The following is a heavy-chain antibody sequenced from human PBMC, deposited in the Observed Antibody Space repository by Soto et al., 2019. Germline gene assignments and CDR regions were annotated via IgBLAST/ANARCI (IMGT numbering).Heavy chain of an antibody. CDR2: INPNSGGT. CDR1: GYTFTGYY. D-gene: IGHD2-2*01. CDR3: ARDGLGCSSTSCSPDYYYYYGMDV. V-gene: IGHV1-2*04. J-gene: IGHJ6*02. Sequence: ASVKVSCKASGYTFTGYYMHWVRQAPGQGLEWMGWINPNSGGTNYAQKFQGWVTMTRDTSISTAYMELSRLRSDDTAVYYCARDGLGCSSTSCSPDYYYYYGMDVWGQGTTVTVSS.